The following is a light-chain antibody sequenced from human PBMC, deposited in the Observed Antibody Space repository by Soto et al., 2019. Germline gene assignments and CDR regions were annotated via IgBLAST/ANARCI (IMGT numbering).Light chain of an antibody. CDR3: YSADGNSWV. J-gene: IGLJ3*02. V-gene: IGLV3-27*01. Sequence: SYELTQPSSVSVSPGQTARITCSGDILAKKYARWFQQKAGQAPLLVIYKDSERPSRISERFSGSSSGTTVTLTISGARIEDEADYYCYSADGNSWVFGGGTQLTVL. CDR1: ILAKKY. CDR2: KDS.